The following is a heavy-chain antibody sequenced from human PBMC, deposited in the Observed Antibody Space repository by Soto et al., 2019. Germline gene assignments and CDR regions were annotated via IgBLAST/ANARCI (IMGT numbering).Heavy chain of an antibody. V-gene: IGHV1-2*02. CDR2: MNPTSGGT. D-gene: IGHD6-19*01. CDR1: GYPFTGYY. Sequence: VSVKVFFKASGYPFTGYYMHLVRQAPGQGLEWMGWMNPTSGGTNYAQKFQGRVTMTRDTSISTAYMELSRLRSDDTAVYYCARDLGYSSGGDAFDIWGQGTMFTVSS. J-gene: IGHJ3*02. CDR3: ARDLGYSSGGDAFDI.